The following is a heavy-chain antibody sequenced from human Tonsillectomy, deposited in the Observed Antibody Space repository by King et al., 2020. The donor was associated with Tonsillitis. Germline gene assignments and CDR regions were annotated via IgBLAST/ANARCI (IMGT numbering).Heavy chain of an antibody. CDR2: IYPGDSDT. CDR3: ARRRXYYYDSSXYSLDDY. V-gene: IGHV5-51*01. CDR1: GYSFTSYW. J-gene: IGHJ4*02. D-gene: IGHD3-22*01. Sequence: VQLVESGAEVKKPGESLKISCKGSGYSFTSYWIGWVRQMPGKGLEWMGIIYPGDSDTRYSPSFQGQVTISAEQSIRTAYLQWSSLKASDTAMYYCARRRXYYYDSSXYSLDDYWGQGTLVTVSS.